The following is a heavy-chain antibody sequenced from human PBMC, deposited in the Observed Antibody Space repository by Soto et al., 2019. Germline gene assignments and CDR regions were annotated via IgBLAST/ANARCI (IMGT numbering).Heavy chain of an antibody. Sequence: PSKTLSLTCTVSGGSISSGGYYWSWIRQHPGKGLEWIGYIYYSGSTYYNPSLKSRVTISVDTSKNQFSLKLSSVTAADTAVYYCARDYYDSSGYYDYWGQGTLVTVSS. CDR2: IYYSGST. CDR1: GGSISSGGYY. V-gene: IGHV4-31*03. J-gene: IGHJ4*02. D-gene: IGHD3-22*01. CDR3: ARDYYDSSGYYDY.